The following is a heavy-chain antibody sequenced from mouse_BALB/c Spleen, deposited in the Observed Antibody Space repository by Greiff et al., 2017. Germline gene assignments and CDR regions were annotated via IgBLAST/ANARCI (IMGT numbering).Heavy chain of an antibody. V-gene: IGHV3-2*02. CDR2: ISYSGST. CDR3: ASLIYYYGSSYGGYAMDY. CDR1: GYSITSDYA. D-gene: IGHD1-1*01. Sequence: EVQLVESGPGLVKPSQSLSLTCTVTGYSITSDYAWNWIRQFPGNKLEWMGYISYSGSTSYNPSLKSRISITRDTSKNQFFLQLNSVTTEDTATYYCASLIYYYGSSYGGYAMDYWGQGTSVTVSS. J-gene: IGHJ4*01.